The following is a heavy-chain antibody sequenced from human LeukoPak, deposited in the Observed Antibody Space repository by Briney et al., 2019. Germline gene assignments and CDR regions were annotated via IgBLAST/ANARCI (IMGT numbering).Heavy chain of an antibody. D-gene: IGHD3-10*01. Sequence: GESLKISCKGSGYNFTSFWIGWVRQMPGKGLGWMGIIYSGDSDTRYSTSFQGQVTISDDKPISTAYLQWSSLKASDTAMYYCARPLVVRGPIDYWGQGTLVTVSS. J-gene: IGHJ4*02. CDR1: GYNFTSFW. CDR2: IYSGDSDT. CDR3: ARPLVVRGPIDY. V-gene: IGHV5-51*01.